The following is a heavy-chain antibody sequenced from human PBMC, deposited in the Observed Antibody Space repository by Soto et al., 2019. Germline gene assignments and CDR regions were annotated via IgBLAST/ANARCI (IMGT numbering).Heavy chain of an antibody. Sequence: QVQLVESGGGVVQPGRSLRLSCAASGFTFSSYGMHWVRQAPGKWLEWVAVIWYDGSNKYYADSVKGRFTISRDNSKNTLYLQMNSLRAEDTAVDYCARGPTVTTTYYYDGMDVWGQGTTVTVSS. CDR3: ARGPTVTTTYYYDGMDV. CDR2: IWYDGSNK. CDR1: GFTFSSYG. D-gene: IGHD4-17*01. V-gene: IGHV3-33*01. J-gene: IGHJ6*02.